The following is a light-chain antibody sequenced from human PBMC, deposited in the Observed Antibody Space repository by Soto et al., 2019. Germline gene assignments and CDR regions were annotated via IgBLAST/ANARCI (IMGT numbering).Light chain of an antibody. CDR3: HQYENWPQT. J-gene: IGKJ5*01. CDR2: RAS. Sequence: EIVMTQSPATLSVSPGERATLSCRASQSISSNLAWYQQKLGQAPRLLIYRASTRATGIPARVRGSGSGTEFTLTISSLQSEDLALYYGHQYENWPQTFGQGTRLEIK. CDR1: QSISSN. V-gene: IGKV3-15*01.